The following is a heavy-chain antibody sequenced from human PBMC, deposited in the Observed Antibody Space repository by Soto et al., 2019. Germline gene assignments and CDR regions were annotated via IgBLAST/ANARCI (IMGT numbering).Heavy chain of an antibody. CDR3: ASKTLWFGELLSGPYYYGMDV. Sequence: PSETLSLTCTVSGVSISSSSYYWGWIRQPPGKGLEWIGSIYYSGSTYYNPSLKSRVTISVDTSKNQFSLKLSSVTAADTAVYYCASKTLWFGELLSGPYYYGMDVWGQGTTVTVS. V-gene: IGHV4-39*01. J-gene: IGHJ6*02. CDR1: GVSISSSSYY. CDR2: IYYSGST. D-gene: IGHD3-10*01.